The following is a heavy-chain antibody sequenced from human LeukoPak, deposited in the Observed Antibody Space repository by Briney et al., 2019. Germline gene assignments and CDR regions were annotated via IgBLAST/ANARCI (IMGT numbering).Heavy chain of an antibody. CDR1: GFTFSSYW. D-gene: IGHD6-13*01. CDR2: IKQDGSEK. J-gene: IGHJ4*02. Sequence: GGSLRLSCAASGFTFSSYWMSWVRQAPGKGLEWVANIKQDGSEKYYVDSVKGRFTISRDNAKNSLYLQMNSLKTEDTAVYYCTTSPAPGVDYWGQGTLVTVSS. CDR3: TTSPAPGVDY. V-gene: IGHV3-7*03.